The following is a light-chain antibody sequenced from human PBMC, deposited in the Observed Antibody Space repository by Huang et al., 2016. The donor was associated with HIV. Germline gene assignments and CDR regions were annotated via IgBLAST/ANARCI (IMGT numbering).Light chain of an antibody. Sequence: EVVLTRSPGPLSLSPGKRVALSCRASETIASNYLAWYRQSPGQAPRLRLYGASNSATDTPDRFSGSGSGTDLTLTITKLEPEDSAVYYCQQYGTSPLTCGQGTRVEIK. CDR2: GAS. V-gene: IGKV3-20*01. CDR3: QQYGTSPLT. CDR1: ETIASNY. J-gene: IGKJ1*01.